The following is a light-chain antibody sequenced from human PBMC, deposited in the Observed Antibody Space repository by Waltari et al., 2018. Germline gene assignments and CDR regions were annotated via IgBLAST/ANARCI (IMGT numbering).Light chain of an antibody. CDR1: SSDVGIYNL. J-gene: IGLJ2*01. CDR2: EVS. V-gene: IGLV2-23*02. CDR3: CSYAGSSTRVV. Sequence: QSALTQPASVSGSPGQSITISCTGTSSDVGIYNLVSWYQQHPGKAPKLMIYEVSKRPSGVSNRFSGSKSGNTASLTISGLQAEDEADYYCCSYAGSSTRVVFGGGTKLTVL.